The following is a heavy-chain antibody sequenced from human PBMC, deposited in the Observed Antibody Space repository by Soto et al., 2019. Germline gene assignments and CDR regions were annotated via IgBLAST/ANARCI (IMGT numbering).Heavy chain of an antibody. Sequence: SETLSLTCTVSGGSIRSYCWTWIRQPPGEGLEWIGCICNSGTTNYNPSLKSRVTISVDTPKNQFSLKLSSVTAADTAVYYCARDRGYSSSWYSEGEPPQGYYSYGMDVWGQGTTVTVSS. J-gene: IGHJ6*02. CDR2: ICNSGTT. D-gene: IGHD6-13*01. CDR1: GGSIRSYC. CDR3: ARDRGYSSSWYSEGEPPQGYYSYGMDV. V-gene: IGHV4-59*01.